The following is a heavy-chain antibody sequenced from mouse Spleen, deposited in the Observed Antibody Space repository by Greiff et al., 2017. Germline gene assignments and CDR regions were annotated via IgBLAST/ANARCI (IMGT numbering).Heavy chain of an antibody. CDR2: IYPGGGYT. D-gene: IGHD1-2*01. CDR1: GYTFTNYW. V-gene: IGHV1-63*02. Sequence: VQGVESGAELVRPGTSVKISCKASGYTFTNYWLGWVKQRPGHGLEWIGDIYPGGGYTNYNEKFKGKATLTADTSSSTAYMQLSSLTSEDSAVYFCARGNHPIHYYGPYAMDYWGQGTSVTVSS. CDR3: ARGNHPIHYYGPYAMDY. J-gene: IGHJ4*01.